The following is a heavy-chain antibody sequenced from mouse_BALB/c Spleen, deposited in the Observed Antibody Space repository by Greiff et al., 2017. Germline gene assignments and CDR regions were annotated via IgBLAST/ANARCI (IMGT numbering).Heavy chain of an antibody. V-gene: IGHV14-4*02. D-gene: IGHD1-1*01. Sequence: VHVKQSGAELVRSGASVKLSCTASGFNIKDYYMHWVKQRPEQGLEWIGWIDPENGDTEYAPKFQGKATMTADTSSNTAYLQLSSLTSEDTAVYYCNPDYYGSSSYAMDYWGQGTSVTVSS. CDR2: IDPENGDT. CDR3: NPDYYGSSSYAMDY. J-gene: IGHJ4*01. CDR1: GFNIKDYY.